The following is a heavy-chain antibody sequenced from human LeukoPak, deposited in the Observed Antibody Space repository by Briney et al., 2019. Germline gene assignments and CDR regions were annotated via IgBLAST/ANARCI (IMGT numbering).Heavy chain of an antibody. Sequence: PGGSLRLSCAASGFTFSSYAMSWVRQAPGKGLEWVSAISGSGGSTYYADSVKGRFTISRDNAKNSLYLQMNSLRAEDTAVYYCARDGIAALKYWGQGTLVTVSS. J-gene: IGHJ4*02. CDR1: GFTFSSYA. D-gene: IGHD6-6*01. V-gene: IGHV3-23*01. CDR3: ARDGIAALKY. CDR2: ISGSGGST.